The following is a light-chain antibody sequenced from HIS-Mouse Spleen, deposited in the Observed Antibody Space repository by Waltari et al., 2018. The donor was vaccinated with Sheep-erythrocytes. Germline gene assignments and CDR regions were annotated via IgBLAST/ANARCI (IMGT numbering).Light chain of an antibody. CDR1: QSVLYSSNNKNY. Sequence: DIVMTQSPDSLAVSLGERVTINCKSSQSVLYSSNNKNYLAWYQQKPGQPPKLLIYWASTRESGVPDRFSGSGSGTDFTLTISRLEPEDFAVYYCQQYGSSLRTFGQGTKVEIK. CDR2: WAS. CDR3: QQYGSSLRT. V-gene: IGKV4-1*01. J-gene: IGKJ1*01.